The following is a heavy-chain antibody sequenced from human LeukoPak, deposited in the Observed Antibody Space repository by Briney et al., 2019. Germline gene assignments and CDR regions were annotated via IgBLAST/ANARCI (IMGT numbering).Heavy chain of an antibody. CDR1: GFTFSSYA. V-gene: IGHV3-23*01. D-gene: IGHD3-22*01. J-gene: IGHJ4*02. CDR2: ISGSGGST. CDR3: ARDSRGYYPFLDY. Sequence: GGSLRLSCAASGFTFSSYAMSWVRQAPGKGLEWVSAISGSGGSTYYADSVKGRFTISRDNSKNSLYLQMNSLRAEDTAVYYCARDSRGYYPFLDYWGQGTLVTVSS.